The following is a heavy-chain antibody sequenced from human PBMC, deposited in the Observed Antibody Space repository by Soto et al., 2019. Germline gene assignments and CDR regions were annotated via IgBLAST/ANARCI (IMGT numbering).Heavy chain of an antibody. Sequence: QVQLAQSGAEVKKPGSSVKVSCKASGGIFSTYAISWLRQAPEQGLEWMGGIIPIFGTPNYAQRFQGRVTITADESTTTSYMELSRLKSEDTAVYYCARDRDDYGSGNYYNRIDFWGQGTLVTVSS. J-gene: IGHJ4*02. V-gene: IGHV1-69*01. CDR3: ARDRDDYGSGNYYNRIDF. D-gene: IGHD3-10*01. CDR2: IIPIFGTP. CDR1: GGIFSTYA.